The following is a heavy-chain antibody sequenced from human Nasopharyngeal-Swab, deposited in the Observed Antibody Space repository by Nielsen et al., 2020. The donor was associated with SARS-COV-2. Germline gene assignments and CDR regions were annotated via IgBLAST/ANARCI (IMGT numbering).Heavy chain of an antibody. CDR1: GGSISSYC. Sequence: SETLSLTCTVSGGSISSYCWSWIRQPPGKGLEWIGYIYYSGSTNYNPSLKSRVTISVDTSKNQFSLKLSSVTAADTAVYYCARVTREDPRAVAGLFDYWGQGTRVTVSS. CDR2: IYYSGST. CDR3: ARVTREDPRAVAGLFDY. V-gene: IGHV4-59*01. J-gene: IGHJ4*02. D-gene: IGHD6-19*01.